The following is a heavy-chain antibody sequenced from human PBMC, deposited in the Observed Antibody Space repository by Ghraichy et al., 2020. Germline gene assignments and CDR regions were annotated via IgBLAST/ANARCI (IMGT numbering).Heavy chain of an antibody. CDR3: ARQPGYYYDSSGLYWYFDL. CDR2: IYYSGST. J-gene: IGHJ2*01. CDR1: GGSISSYY. D-gene: IGHD3-22*01. Sequence: SETLPLTCTVSGGSISSYYWSWIRQPPGKGLEWIGYIYYSGSTNYNPSLRSRVTMSVDTSKNQFSLRLSSVTAADTAVYYCARQPGYYYDSSGLYWYFDLWGRGTLVTVSS. V-gene: IGHV4-59*08.